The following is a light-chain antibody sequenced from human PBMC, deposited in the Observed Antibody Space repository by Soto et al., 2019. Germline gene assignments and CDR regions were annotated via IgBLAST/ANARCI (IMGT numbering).Light chain of an antibody. CDR2: EVS. CDR3: TSYSVSGTHYV. J-gene: IGLJ1*01. V-gene: IGLV2-14*01. Sequence: QCAPPQPASVSGSPGQSITIACTGSSRDIGGYKFVSWFQQHPGKVPKLIIYEVSNRPSGVSDRFSGAKSGKTASLTISGLQPADEPEYYCTSYSVSGTHYVFGSGTKVTVL. CDR1: SRDIGGYKF.